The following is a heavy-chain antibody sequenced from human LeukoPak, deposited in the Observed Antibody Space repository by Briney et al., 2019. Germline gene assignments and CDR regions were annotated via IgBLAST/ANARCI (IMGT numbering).Heavy chain of an antibody. CDR2: INPNSGGT. D-gene: IGHD1-26*01. J-gene: IGHJ5*02. CDR1: GYTFTGYY. V-gene: IGHV1-2*06. CDR3: ARDLRTLVGATSWFDP. Sequence: ASVKVSCKASGYTFTGYYMHWVRQVPGQGLEWMGRINPNSGGTNYAQKFQGRVTMTRDTSISTAYMELSRLRSDDTAVYYCARDLRTLVGATSWFDPWGQGTLVTVSS.